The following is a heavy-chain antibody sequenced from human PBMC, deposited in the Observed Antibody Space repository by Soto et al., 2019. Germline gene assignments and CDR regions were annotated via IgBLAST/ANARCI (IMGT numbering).Heavy chain of an antibody. V-gene: IGHV4-30-2*01. CDR3: ARDLWGYCGADCYPLDV. Sequence: SETLSLTCAVSGGSISSGGYSWSWIRQPPGKGLEWIGYMYHSGSTYYNPSLKSRVTISVDTSKNQFSLKLNSVTAADTAVYYCARDLWGYCGADCYPLDVWGQGTTVTVSS. CDR1: GGSISSGGYS. CDR2: MYHSGST. J-gene: IGHJ6*02. D-gene: IGHD2-21*02.